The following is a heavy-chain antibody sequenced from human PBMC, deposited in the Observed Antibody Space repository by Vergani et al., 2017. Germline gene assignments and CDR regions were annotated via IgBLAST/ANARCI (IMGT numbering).Heavy chain of an antibody. D-gene: IGHD3-10*01. Sequence: VQLVQSGAEVKKPGSSVKVSCKASGGTFSSYAISWVRQAPGQGLEWMGRIIPILGIANYAQKFQGRVTITADKSTSTAYMELSSLRSEDTAVYYCARFGGVYYYGPDGQSGQYYFDYWGQGTLVTVSS. CDR1: GGTFSSYA. CDR2: IIPILGIA. V-gene: IGHV1-69*09. CDR3: ARFGGVYYYGPDGQSGQYYFDY. J-gene: IGHJ4*02.